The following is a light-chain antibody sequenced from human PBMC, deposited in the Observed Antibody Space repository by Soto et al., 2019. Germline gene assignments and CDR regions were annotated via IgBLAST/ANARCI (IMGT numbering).Light chain of an antibody. Sequence: DIPLTQSPSFLSSSLGDRVTITCGASQGISSYLAWYQQKPGKAPKLLSYAASTLQSGVPSRFSGSGSGTEFTLTISSLQPEDFATYYCQQLNSYPLTFGGGTKVDIK. CDR2: AAS. J-gene: IGKJ4*01. CDR1: QGISSY. CDR3: QQLNSYPLT. V-gene: IGKV1-9*01.